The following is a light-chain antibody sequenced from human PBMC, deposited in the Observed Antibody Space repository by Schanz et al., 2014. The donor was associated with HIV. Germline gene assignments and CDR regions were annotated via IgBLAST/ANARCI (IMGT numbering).Light chain of an antibody. J-gene: IGKJ2*01. Sequence: DIVMTQSPDSLAVSLGERATVNCKSSQSVLYSSNNENYLAWYQQKPGQPPKLLIYWESTRESGVPDRFSGSGSGTDFTLTISSLQAEDVAVYYCQQYYSTHPTFGQGTKLEIK. CDR3: QQYYSTHPT. CDR1: QSVLYSSNNENY. CDR2: WES. V-gene: IGKV4-1*01.